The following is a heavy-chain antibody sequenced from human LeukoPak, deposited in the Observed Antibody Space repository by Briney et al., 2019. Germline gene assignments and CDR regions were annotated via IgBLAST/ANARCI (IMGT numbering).Heavy chain of an antibody. J-gene: IGHJ6*03. V-gene: IGHV1-18*01. CDR2: ISAYNGNT. D-gene: IGHD6-13*01. CDR1: GYTFTSYG. Sequence: GASVKVSCKASGYTFTSYGISWVRQAPGQGLEWMGWISAYNGNTNYAQKLQGRVTMTTDTSTSTAYMELRSLRSDDTAVYYCARDHLGAAAAASYMDVWGKGTTVTVSS. CDR3: ARDHLGAAAAASYMDV.